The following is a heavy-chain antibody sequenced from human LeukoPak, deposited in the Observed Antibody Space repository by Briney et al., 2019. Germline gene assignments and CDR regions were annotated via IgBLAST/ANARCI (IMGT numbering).Heavy chain of an antibody. V-gene: IGHV1-24*01. J-gene: IGHJ4*02. D-gene: IGHD3-16*02. CDR1: GYTLTELS. Sequence: ASVKVSYKVSGYTLTELSMHWVRQAPGKGLEWMGGFDPEDGETIYAQKFQGRVTMTEDTSTDTAYMELSSLRSEDTAVYYCATLGRLGELSLYRFDYWGQGTLVTVSS. CDR2: FDPEDGET. CDR3: ATLGRLGELSLYRFDY.